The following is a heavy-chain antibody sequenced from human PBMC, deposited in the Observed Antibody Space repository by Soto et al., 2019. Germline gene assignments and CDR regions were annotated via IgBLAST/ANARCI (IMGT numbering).Heavy chain of an antibody. V-gene: IGHV4-61*10. CDR1: SASVSSETHF. D-gene: IGHD2-2*02. J-gene: IGHJ5*02. Sequence: SDPLSLSCRVSSASVSSETHFWTWIRQPAGNGLEWIGYVYRTGITNSNPALTSRVTVSADRSKNQFSLKLSSVTAADTAVYYCARGGPVVPAAIVRSSVFLRWLWFDPWGQGNLVTVSS. CDR3: ARGGPVVPAAIVRSSVFLRWLWFDP. CDR2: VYRTGIT.